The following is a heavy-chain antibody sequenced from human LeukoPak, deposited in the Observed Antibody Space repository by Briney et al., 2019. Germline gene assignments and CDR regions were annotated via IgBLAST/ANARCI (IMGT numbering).Heavy chain of an antibody. CDR1: GGTFSSYA. CDR3: AASITMVRGPFDY. J-gene: IGHJ4*02. Sequence: GASVKVSCKASGGTFSSYAISWVRQAPGQGLEWMGGIIPIFGTANYAQKFQGRVTITTDESTSTAYMELSSLRSEDTAVYYCAASITMVRGPFDYWGQGTQVTVSS. V-gene: IGHV1-69*05. D-gene: IGHD3-10*01. CDR2: IIPIFGTA.